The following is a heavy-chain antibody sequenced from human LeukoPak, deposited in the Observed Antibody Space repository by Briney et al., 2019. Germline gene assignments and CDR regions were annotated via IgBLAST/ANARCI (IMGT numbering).Heavy chain of an antibody. V-gene: IGHV4-39*01. CDR3: ASDERNFDY. J-gene: IGHJ4*02. Sequence: SETLSLTCTVSGGSISSSTYRWGWIRQPPGKGLEWIGSIYSSGSTYYNPSLSGRVTISVDTSKNQFSLKLSSVTAADTAVYYCASDERNFDYWGQGTLVTVAS. CDR2: IYSSGST. CDR1: GGSISSSTYR.